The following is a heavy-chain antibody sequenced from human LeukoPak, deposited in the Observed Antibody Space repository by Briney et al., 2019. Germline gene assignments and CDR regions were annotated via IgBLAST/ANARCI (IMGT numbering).Heavy chain of an antibody. J-gene: IGHJ4*02. D-gene: IGHD3-10*01. V-gene: IGHV1-69*05. CDR3: ARLNFFGTYYFDY. Sequence: GSSVKVSCKASGGTFSSYAISWVRQAPGQGLEWMGGIIPIFGTANYAQKFQGRVMITTDESTSTAYMELSSLRSEDTAVYYCARLNFFGTYYFDYWGQGTLVTVSS. CDR1: GGTFSSYA. CDR2: IIPIFGTA.